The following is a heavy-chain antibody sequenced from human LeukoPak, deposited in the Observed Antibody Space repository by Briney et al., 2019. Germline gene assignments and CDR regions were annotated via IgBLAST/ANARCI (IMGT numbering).Heavy chain of an antibody. Sequence: GGSLRLSCVASGFTFSDHYMSWIRQAPGKGLEWLSYISNDGTTIYYADSVKGRFTISRDNAKNSLHLQMNSLRAGDTAVYYCARDRGSGSYYNPPRLEYYGMDVWGQGTTVTVSS. CDR2: ISNDGTTI. V-gene: IGHV3-11*04. CDR3: ARDRGSGSYYNPPRLEYYGMDV. D-gene: IGHD3-10*01. CDR1: GFTFSDHY. J-gene: IGHJ6*02.